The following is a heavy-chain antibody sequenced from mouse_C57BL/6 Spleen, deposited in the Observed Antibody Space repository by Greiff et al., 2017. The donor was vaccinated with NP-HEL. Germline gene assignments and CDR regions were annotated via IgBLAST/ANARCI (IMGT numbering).Heavy chain of an antibody. J-gene: IGHJ4*01. CDR3: TTWGYYGSISYAMDY. D-gene: IGHD1-1*01. V-gene: IGHV14-1*01. CDR2: IDPEDGDT. CDR1: GFNIKDYY. Sequence: EVQLQQSGAELVRPGASVKLSCTASGFNIKDYYMHWVKQRPEQGLEWIRRIDPEDGDTEYTPKFQGKATMTADTSSNTAYLQLRSLTSEDTAVYYCTTWGYYGSISYAMDYWGQGTSVTVSS.